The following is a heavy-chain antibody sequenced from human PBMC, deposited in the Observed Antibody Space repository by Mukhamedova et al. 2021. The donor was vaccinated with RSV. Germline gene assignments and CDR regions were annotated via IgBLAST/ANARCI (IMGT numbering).Heavy chain of an antibody. Sequence: GLEWMGGIIPIFGTANYAQKFQGRVTITADKSTSTAYMELSSLRSEDTAVYYCARGQRGSNYAAYYYYYYMDVWGKGTTVTVFS. J-gene: IGHJ6*03. V-gene: IGHV1-69*06. CDR3: ARGQRGSNYAAYYYYYYMDV. D-gene: IGHD4-11*01. CDR2: IIPIFGTA.